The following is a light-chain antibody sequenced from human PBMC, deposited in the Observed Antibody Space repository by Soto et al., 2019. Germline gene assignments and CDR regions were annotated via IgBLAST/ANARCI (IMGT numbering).Light chain of an antibody. CDR1: QSISNW. J-gene: IGKJ2*01. V-gene: IGKV1-5*03. CDR2: KAS. CDR3: QQYDRCPYT. Sequence: DIQMTQSPSTLSASVGDTVTITFRSSQSISNWLAWYQQKPGQAPKLLIHKASTLEIGVTSRFSVSGSGTEFTLTISSLQPDDFATVYGQQYDRCPYTFVQGTKLEIK.